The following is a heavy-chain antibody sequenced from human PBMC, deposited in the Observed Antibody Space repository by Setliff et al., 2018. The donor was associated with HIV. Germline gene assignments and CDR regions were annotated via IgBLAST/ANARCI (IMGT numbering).Heavy chain of an antibody. CDR1: GDSMRNYY. Sequence: SETLSLTCTASGDSMRNYYWSWLRQPAGKGLEWIGRIFPSGTTNYNPSLKSRVTMSIDTSKDQFSLNLNSVTAADTAVYFCARDRSNYGSGSSAYNWFDPWGQGNLVTVSS. CDR3: ARDRSNYGSGSSAYNWFDP. J-gene: IGHJ5*02. V-gene: IGHV4-4*07. D-gene: IGHD3-16*01. CDR2: IFPSGTT.